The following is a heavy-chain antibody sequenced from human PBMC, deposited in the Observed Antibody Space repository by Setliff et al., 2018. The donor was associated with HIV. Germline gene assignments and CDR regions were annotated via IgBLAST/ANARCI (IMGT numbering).Heavy chain of an antibody. V-gene: IGHV3-74*01. J-gene: IGHJ4*02. CDR3: ARDGGSGTPFDY. Sequence: PGGSLRLSCATSGFTFSNYWVHWVRQAPGKGLVWLALITRPGGLTSDGRSTLYADSVKGRFTISRDNAKNTVYLQMSSLRVEDTAVYYCARDGGSGTPFDYWGQGTLVTVPQ. CDR1: GFTFSNYW. CDR2: ITRPGGLTSDGRST. D-gene: IGHD3-16*01.